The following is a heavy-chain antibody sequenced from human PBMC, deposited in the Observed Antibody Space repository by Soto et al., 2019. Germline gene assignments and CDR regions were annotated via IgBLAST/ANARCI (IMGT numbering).Heavy chain of an antibody. Sequence: SLILSCAASGFTFSSYAMSWVRQAPGKGLEWVSAISGSGGSTYYADSVKGRFTISRDNSKNTLYLQMNSLRAEDTAVYYCAGSSGYSRFDYWGQGTLVTVSS. V-gene: IGHV3-23*01. J-gene: IGHJ4*02. CDR2: ISGSGGST. D-gene: IGHD3-22*01. CDR3: AGSSGYSRFDY. CDR1: GFTFSSYA.